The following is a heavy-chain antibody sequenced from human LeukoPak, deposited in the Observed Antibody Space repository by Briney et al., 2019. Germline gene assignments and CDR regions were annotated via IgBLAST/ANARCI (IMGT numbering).Heavy chain of an antibody. J-gene: IGHJ3*02. CDR1: GYTFTSYY. CDR3: VPTKLQTDAFDI. V-gene: IGHV1-46*01. Sequence: ASVKVSCKASGYTFTSYYMHWVRQAPGQGLEWMGIINPSGGSTSYAQKFQGRVTMTRDTSTSTVYMELSSLRSEDTAVYYCVPTKLQTDAFDIWGQGRMVTVSS. D-gene: IGHD5-24*01. CDR2: INPSGGST.